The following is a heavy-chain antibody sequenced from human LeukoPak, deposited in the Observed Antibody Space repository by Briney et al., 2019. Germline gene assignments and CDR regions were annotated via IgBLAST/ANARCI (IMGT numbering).Heavy chain of an antibody. D-gene: IGHD4-17*01. CDR3: AKAYHYGDYYYFMDV. CDR1: GFTFSSYE. Sequence: PGGSLRLSCAASGFTFSSYEMNWVRQAPGKGLEWVSYISSSGSTIYYADSVRGRFTISRDDSTDTLNLQMHSLRAEDTAVYYCAKAYHYGDYYYFMDVWGKGTTVIISS. J-gene: IGHJ6*03. CDR2: ISSSGSTI. V-gene: IGHV3-48*03.